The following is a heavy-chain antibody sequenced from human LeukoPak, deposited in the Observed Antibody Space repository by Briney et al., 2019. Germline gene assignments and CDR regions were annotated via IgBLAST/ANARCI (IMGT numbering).Heavy chain of an antibody. V-gene: IGHV4-30-4*01. Sequence: EWVGYIYYSGSTYYNPSLKSRVTISVDTSKNQLSLKLSSVTAADTAVYYCARDRNPSYFDYWGQGTLVTVSS. CDR3: ARDRNPSYFDY. J-gene: IGHJ4*02. CDR2: IYYSGST.